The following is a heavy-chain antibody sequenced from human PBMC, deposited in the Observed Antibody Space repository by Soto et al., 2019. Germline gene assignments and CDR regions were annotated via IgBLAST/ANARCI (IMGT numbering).Heavy chain of an antibody. CDR2: INPNSGVT. Sequence: QVQLVQSGAEVKKPGTSLKVSCKTSGYTFTNQFMHWVRQAPGQGLEWMAWINPNSGVTNYAQKFQGRVTLTRDTSISPPSTTPSSLRSGATTVYYCATDRGGALDSLGQRTLVTVTS. V-gene: IGHV1-2*02. CDR3: ATDRGGALDS. CDR1: GYTFTNQF. D-gene: IGHD3-16*01. J-gene: IGHJ4*02.